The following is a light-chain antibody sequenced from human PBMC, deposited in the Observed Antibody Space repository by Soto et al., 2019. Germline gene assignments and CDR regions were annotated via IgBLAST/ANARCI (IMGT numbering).Light chain of an antibody. CDR2: NDS. CDR3: QVWASSSDHVV. J-gene: IGLJ2*01. CDR1: NIGSKS. V-gene: IGLV3-21*04. Sequence: SYELTQPPSVSVAPGQTARITCGGNNIGSKSVHWYQQKPGQAPVLVICNDSDRPSGIPVRFSGSNSGSSATLTISRVEAGDEADYDCQVWASSSDHVVFGGGTKVTVL.